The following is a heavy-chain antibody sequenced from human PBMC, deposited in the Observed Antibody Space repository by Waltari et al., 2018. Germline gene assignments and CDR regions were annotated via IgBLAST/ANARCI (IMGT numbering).Heavy chain of an antibody. J-gene: IGHJ2*01. CDR3: ARVVDSSGYYYSGYFDL. CDR1: GGSISRSSYS. D-gene: IGHD3-22*01. Sequence: QLQLQESGPGLVKPSETRSLTCTVSGGSISRSSYSWGWGRQPQGKGLEWIGSIYYSGSTYYNPSLKSRVTISVDTSKNQFSLKLSSVTAADTAVYYCARVVDSSGYYYSGYFDLWGRGTLVTVSS. V-gene: IGHV4-39*01. CDR2: IYYSGST.